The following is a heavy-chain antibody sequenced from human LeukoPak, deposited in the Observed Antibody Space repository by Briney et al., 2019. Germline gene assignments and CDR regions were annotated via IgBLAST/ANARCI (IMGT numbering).Heavy chain of an antibody. J-gene: IGHJ4*02. Sequence: GGSLRLSCAASGFTFSSYEMNWVRQAPGKGLEWVSYISSSGSTIYYADSVKGRFTISRDNSKNTLYLQMNSLRAEDTAVYYCAKPEGGRSDVGPWDYWGQGTLVTVSS. CDR3: AKPEGGRSDVGPWDY. CDR1: GFTFSSYE. V-gene: IGHV3-48*03. CDR2: ISSSGSTI. D-gene: IGHD3-16*01.